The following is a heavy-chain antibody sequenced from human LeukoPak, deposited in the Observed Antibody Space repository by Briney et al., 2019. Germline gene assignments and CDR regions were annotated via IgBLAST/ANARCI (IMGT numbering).Heavy chain of an antibody. J-gene: IGHJ6*02. D-gene: IGHD2-15*01. CDR2: INHSGST. V-gene: IGHV4-34*01. CDR1: GFTFSNAW. CDR3: ARMPRYCSGGSCYRAVYYYYGMDV. Sequence: GSLRLSCAASGFTFSNAWMSWVRQPPGKGLEWIGEINHSGSTNYNPSLKSRVTISVDTSKNQFSLKLSSVTAADTAVYYCARMPRYCSGGSCYRAVYYYYGMDVWGQGTTVTVSS.